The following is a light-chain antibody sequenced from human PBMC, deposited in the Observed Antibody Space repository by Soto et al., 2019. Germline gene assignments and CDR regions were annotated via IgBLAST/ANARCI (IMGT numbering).Light chain of an antibody. V-gene: IGKV1-39*01. J-gene: IGKJ1*01. Sequence: DIQMTQSPSSLSASVGDEFTITFLAIQTIMIYLNWYQLKPGKPPRLLIYAASSLQSGVPSRFSGSGSGTDFTLTISSLQPEDFATYSCQQSYNSPQTFGQGTKVDI. CDR1: QTIMIY. CDR3: QQSYNSPQT. CDR2: AAS.